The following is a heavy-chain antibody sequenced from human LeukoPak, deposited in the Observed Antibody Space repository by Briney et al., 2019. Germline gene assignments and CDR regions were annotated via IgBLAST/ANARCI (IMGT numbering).Heavy chain of an antibody. CDR2: IIPIFGTA. Sequence: SVKVSCKASGGTFSSYAVSWERQAPGQGLEWMGGIIPIFGTANYEQKFQGRVTITTDESTSTAYMELSSVRSEDTAVYCCVIAVAGTAIDYWGQGTLVTVSS. J-gene: IGHJ4*02. CDR1: GGTFSSYA. D-gene: IGHD6-19*01. CDR3: VIAVAGTAIDY. V-gene: IGHV1-69*05.